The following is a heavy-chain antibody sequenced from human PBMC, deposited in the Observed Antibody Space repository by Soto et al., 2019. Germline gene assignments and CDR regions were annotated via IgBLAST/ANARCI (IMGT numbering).Heavy chain of an antibody. CDR2: IYYSGTT. CDR1: GSMNDFY. V-gene: IGHV4-59*01. Sequence: PSETLSLTCSVSGSMNDFYWSWIRQSPGKGLEWIGYIYYSGTTNYNPSLKSRVATSLDTSKNQFSLKLTSVTAADTAVYFCARAYDVGGYNPPDYWGQGKLVTVSS. J-gene: IGHJ4*02. D-gene: IGHD3-22*01. CDR3: ARAYDVGGYNPPDY.